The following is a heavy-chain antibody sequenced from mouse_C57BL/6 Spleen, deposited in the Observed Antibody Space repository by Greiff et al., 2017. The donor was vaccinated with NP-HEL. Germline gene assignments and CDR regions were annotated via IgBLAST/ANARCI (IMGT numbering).Heavy chain of an antibody. Sequence: VQLQQSGPELVKPGASVKISCKASGYSFTGYYMNWVKQSPEKSLEWIGEINPSTGGTTYNQKFKAKATLTVDKSSSTAYMQLKSLTSEDSAVYYCAREDDGYWGNYFDYWGQGTTLTVSS. CDR1: GYSFTGYY. D-gene: IGHD2-3*01. V-gene: IGHV1-42*01. CDR3: AREDDGYWGNYFDY. CDR2: INPSTGGT. J-gene: IGHJ2*01.